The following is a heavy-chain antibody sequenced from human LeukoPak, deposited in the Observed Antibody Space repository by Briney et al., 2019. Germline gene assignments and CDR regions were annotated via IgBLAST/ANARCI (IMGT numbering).Heavy chain of an antibody. V-gene: IGHV4-59*08. CDR1: GGSISSYY. CDR3: ARHVTIFGVDIVWFDP. CDR2: IYYSGST. J-gene: IGHJ5*02. Sequence: SETLSLTCTVSGGSISSYYWSWIRQPPGKGLEWIGYIYYSGSTNYNPSLKSRVTISVDTSKNQFSLKLSSVTAADTAVYYCARHVTIFGVDIVWFDPWGQGTLVTVSS. D-gene: IGHD3-3*01.